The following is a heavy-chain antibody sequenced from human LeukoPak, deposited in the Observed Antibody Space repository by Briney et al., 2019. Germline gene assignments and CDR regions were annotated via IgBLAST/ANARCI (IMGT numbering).Heavy chain of an antibody. CDR1: GFTFSSYG. CDR3: AKVKDIVVVPAATYFDY. CDR2: IRYDGSNK. D-gene: IGHD2-2*01. V-gene: IGHV3-30*02. J-gene: IGHJ4*02. Sequence: GGSLRLSCAASGFTFSSYGMHWVRQAPGKGLEWVAFIRYDGSNKYYADSVKGRFTISRDNSKNTLYLQMNCLRAEDTAVYYCAKVKDIVVVPAATYFDYWGQGTLVTVSS.